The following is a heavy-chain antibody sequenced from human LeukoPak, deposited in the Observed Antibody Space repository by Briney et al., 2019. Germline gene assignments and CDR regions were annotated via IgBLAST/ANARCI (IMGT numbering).Heavy chain of an antibody. V-gene: IGHV1-18*01. CDR3: ARDPSNSSGYHAHFDS. D-gene: IGHD3-22*01. CDR2: ISCYNGDT. Sequence: ASVKVSCKASGYTFTHHGISWVRQAPGQGLEWMGWISCYNGDTIYAQNVQGRVTMTTDASTRTAHIELRNLRSDDTAMYYCARDPSNSSGYHAHFDSWGQGTLATVSS. CDR1: GYTFTHHG. J-gene: IGHJ4*02.